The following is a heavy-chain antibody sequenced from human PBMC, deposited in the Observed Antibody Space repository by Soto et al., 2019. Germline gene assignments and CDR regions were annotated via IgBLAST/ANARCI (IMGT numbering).Heavy chain of an antibody. CDR3: AKDRIAVAGGASDY. CDR2: ISGSGGST. CDR1: GFTFSSYA. Sequence: EVQLLESGGGLVQPGGSLRLSCAASGFTFSSYAMSWVRQAPGQGLEWVSAISGSGGSTYYADSVKGRFTISRDNSKNTLYLQMTSLRAEDTAVYYCAKDRIAVAGGASDYWGQGPLVTVSS. D-gene: IGHD6-19*01. V-gene: IGHV3-23*01. J-gene: IGHJ4*02.